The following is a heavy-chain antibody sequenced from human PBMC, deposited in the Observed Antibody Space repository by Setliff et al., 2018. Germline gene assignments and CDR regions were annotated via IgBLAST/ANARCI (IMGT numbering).Heavy chain of an antibody. CDR2: ISGSGGST. CDR3: ARVYGGYFQ. V-gene: IGHV3-23*01. J-gene: IGHJ1*01. D-gene: IGHD2-21*02. Sequence: GRSLRLSCAASGFTFSSYWMSWVRQAPGKGLEWVSAISGSGGSTYYADSVKGRFTISRDNSKNTLYLQMNSLSAEDTAVYYCARVYGGYFQWGHGTLVTVSS. CDR1: GFTFSSYW.